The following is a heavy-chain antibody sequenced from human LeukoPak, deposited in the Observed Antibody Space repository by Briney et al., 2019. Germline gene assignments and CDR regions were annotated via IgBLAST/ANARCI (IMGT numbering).Heavy chain of an antibody. Sequence: MPSETLSLTCTVSGGSISSSSYYWGWIRQPPGKGLEWIGSIYYSGSTYYNPSLKSRVTISVDTSKNQFSLKLSSVTAADTAVYYCARDVFFRAHNYFDPWGQGTLVAVSS. CDR3: ARDVFFRAHNYFDP. CDR1: GGSISSSSYY. V-gene: IGHV4-39*07. D-gene: IGHD2/OR15-2a*01. CDR2: IYYSGST. J-gene: IGHJ5*02.